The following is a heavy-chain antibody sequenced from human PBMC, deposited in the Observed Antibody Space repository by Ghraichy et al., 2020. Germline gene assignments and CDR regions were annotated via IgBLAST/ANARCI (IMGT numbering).Heavy chain of an antibody. CDR2: INHSGST. Sequence: ESLNISCAVYGGSFSGYYWSWIRQPPGKGLEWIGEINHSGSTNYNPSLKSRVTISVDTSKNQFSLKLSSVTAADTAVYYCARGTPTFDWLFPRPLDVWGQGTTVTVSS. V-gene: IGHV4-34*01. D-gene: IGHD3-9*01. CDR3: ARGTPTFDWLFPRPLDV. J-gene: IGHJ6*02. CDR1: GGSFSGYY.